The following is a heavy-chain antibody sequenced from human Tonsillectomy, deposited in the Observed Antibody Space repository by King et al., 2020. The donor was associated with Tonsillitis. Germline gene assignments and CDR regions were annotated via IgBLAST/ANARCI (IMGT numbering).Heavy chain of an antibody. D-gene: IGHD2-15*01. Sequence: QLQESGPGLVKPSQTLSLTCTVSGGSISGGDYYWTWILQHPGKGLEWIGYIYDTESAYYSPSLKSRLTMSIDTSKNQFSLNLSSVTAADTAVYYCGRYEGGVFDPWDQGTLVTVSS. CDR1: GGSISGGDYY. CDR2: IYDTESA. V-gene: IGHV4-31*03. J-gene: IGHJ5*02. CDR3: GRYEGGVFDP.